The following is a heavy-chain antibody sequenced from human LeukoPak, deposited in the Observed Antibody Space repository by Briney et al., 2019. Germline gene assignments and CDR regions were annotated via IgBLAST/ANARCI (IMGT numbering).Heavy chain of an antibody. CDR3: ASCYYDSSGYYYFDY. J-gene: IGHJ4*02. CDR1: GYTFSGHY. V-gene: IGHV1-2*02. Sequence: ASVKVSCKTSGYTFSGHYMRWVRQAPGQELEWIGWIKPSSGATNYAQKFRGRVTMTRDTSNRTSYMELSRLRSDDTALYYCASCYYDSSGYYYFDYWGQGTLVTVSS. D-gene: IGHD3-22*01. CDR2: IKPSSGAT.